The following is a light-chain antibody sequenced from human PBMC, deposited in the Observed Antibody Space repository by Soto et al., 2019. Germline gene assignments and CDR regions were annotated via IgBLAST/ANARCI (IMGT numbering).Light chain of an antibody. CDR3: CSYAGSYILV. CDR1: SSDVGGYNY. Sequence: QSVLTQPRSVSGSPGQSVTISCTGTSSDVGGYNYVSWYQQHPGKAPKLMIYDVSKRPSGVPDRFSGFKSGNTASLTISGLQAEDEADYYCCSYAGSYILVFGGGTKLTVL. J-gene: IGLJ2*01. V-gene: IGLV2-11*01. CDR2: DVS.